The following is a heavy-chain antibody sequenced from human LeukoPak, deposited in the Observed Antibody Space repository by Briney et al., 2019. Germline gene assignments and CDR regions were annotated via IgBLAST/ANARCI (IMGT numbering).Heavy chain of an antibody. D-gene: IGHD1-20*01. Sequence: GASVKVSCKASGYTFTGYYMHWVRQAPGQGLAWMGWINPNSGGTNYAQKFQGRVTMTRDTSISTAYMELSRLRSDDTAVYYCARDQSITGYNWFDPWGQGTLVTVSS. CDR2: INPNSGGT. CDR3: ARDQSITGYNWFDP. V-gene: IGHV1-2*02. J-gene: IGHJ5*02. CDR1: GYTFTGYY.